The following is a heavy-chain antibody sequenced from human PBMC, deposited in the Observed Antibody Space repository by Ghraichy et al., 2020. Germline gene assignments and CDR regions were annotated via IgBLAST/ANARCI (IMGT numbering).Heavy chain of an antibody. CDR3: ARGLIGDRFLEGFWMGTDAINWFDP. V-gene: IGHV1-8*01. CDR2: MNPNSGNT. CDR1: GYTFTSYD. J-gene: IGHJ5*02. Sequence: ASVKVSCKASGYTFTSYDINWVRQATGQGLEWMGWMNPNSGNTGYAQKFQGRVTMTRNTSISTAYMELSSLRSEDTAVYYCARGLIGDRFLEGFWMGTDAINWFDPWGQGTLVTVSS. D-gene: IGHD3-3*01.